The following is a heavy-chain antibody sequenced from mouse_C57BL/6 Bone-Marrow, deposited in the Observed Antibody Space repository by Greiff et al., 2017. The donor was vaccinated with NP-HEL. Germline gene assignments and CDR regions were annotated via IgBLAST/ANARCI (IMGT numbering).Heavy chain of an antibody. CDR2: IYPGSGST. D-gene: IGHD2-5*01. V-gene: IGHV1-55*01. CDR1: GYTFTSYW. CDR3: ARSGYYSNLSRYFDV. J-gene: IGHJ1*03. Sequence: VQLQQPGAELVKPGASVKMSCKASGYTFTSYWITWVKQRPGQGLEWIGDIYPGSGSTNYNEKFKSKATLTVDTSSSTAHMQLSSLTSEDSAVYYCARSGYYSNLSRYFDVWGTGTTVTVSS.